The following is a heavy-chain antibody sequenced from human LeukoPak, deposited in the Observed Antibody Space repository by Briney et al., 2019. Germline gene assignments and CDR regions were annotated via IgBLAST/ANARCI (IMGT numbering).Heavy chain of an antibody. CDR2: IIPIFGTA. CDR3: ATVAGNGAFDY. D-gene: IGHD6-19*01. J-gene: IGHJ4*02. Sequence: GASVKVSCKASGGTFSSYAISWVRQAPGQGLEWMGGIIPIFGTANYARKFQGRVTVTTDESTSTAYMELSSLRSEDTAVYYCATVAGNGAFDYWGQGTLVTVSS. V-gene: IGHV1-69*05. CDR1: GGTFSSYA.